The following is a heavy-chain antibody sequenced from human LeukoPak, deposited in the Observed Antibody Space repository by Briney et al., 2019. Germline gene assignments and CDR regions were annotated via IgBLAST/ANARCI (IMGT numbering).Heavy chain of an antibody. CDR3: ARLKGYLVGVDY. J-gene: IGHJ4*02. CDR2: IYYSGST. Sequence: PSETLSLTCTVSGGSISSYYWSWIRQPPGKGLEWIGYIYYSGSTNYNPSLKSRVTISVDTSKNQFSLKLSSVTAADTAVYYCARLKGYLVGVDYWGQGTLVTVSS. V-gene: IGHV4-59*01. D-gene: IGHD5-18*01. CDR1: GGSISSYY.